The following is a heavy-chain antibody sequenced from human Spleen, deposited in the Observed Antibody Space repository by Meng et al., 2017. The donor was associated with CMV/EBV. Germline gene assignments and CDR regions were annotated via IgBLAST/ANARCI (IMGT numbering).Heavy chain of an antibody. CDR3: ARPPIVVVPAAIGLYYYYYGMDV. D-gene: IGHD2-2*02. Sequence: ASVKVSCKASGYTFTSYGISWVRQAPGQGLEWMGWISAYNGNTNYAQKLQGRVTMTTDTSTSTDYMELRSLRSDDTAVYYCARPPIVVVPAAIGLYYYYYGMDVWGQGTTVTVSS. CDR1: GYTFTSYG. J-gene: IGHJ6*02. CDR2: ISAYNGNT. V-gene: IGHV1-18*01.